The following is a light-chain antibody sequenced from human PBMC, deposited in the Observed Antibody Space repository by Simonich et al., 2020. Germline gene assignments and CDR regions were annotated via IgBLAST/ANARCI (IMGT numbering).Light chain of an antibody. CDR2: MAS. V-gene: IGKV1-5*03. Sequence: IQMTQSLSTLSASVGDRVTITCRASQSISSWLACDQQKPGKAPKLLIYMASSLESGVPSRFSGSGSGTEFTLTISSLQHDDFATYYCQQYNSYSRTFGQGTKVEIK. CDR1: QSISSW. CDR3: QQYNSYSRT. J-gene: IGKJ1*01.